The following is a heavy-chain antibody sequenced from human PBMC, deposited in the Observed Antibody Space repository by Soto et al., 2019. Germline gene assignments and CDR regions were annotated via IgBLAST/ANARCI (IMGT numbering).Heavy chain of an antibody. CDR3: ARETPPMDV. V-gene: IGHV1-3*01. CDR1: GYTFTSYA. J-gene: IGHJ6*02. CDR2: INAGNGST. Sequence: ASVKVSCKASGYTFTSYAMHWVRQAPGQRLEWMGWINAGNGSTNYAQKLQGRVTMTTDTSTSTAYMELRSLRSDDTAVYYCARETPPMDVWGQGTTVTVSS.